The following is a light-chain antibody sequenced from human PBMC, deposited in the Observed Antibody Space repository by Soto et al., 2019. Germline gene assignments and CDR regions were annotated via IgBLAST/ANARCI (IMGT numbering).Light chain of an antibody. CDR1: QDINNY. CDR3: QQYDNLPIT. J-gene: IGKJ5*01. Sequence: IQMTPSPSSLSASVGERVTITFRASQDINNYLNWYQQKPGKAPKLLISDASNLETGVPSRFSGSRFGTDFTFTISSLEPEDIATYYCQQYDNLPITFGQGTRLEIK. V-gene: IGKV1-33*01. CDR2: DAS.